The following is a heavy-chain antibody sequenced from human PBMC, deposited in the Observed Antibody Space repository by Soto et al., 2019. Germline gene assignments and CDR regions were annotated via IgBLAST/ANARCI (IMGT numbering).Heavy chain of an antibody. V-gene: IGHV3-30-3*01. CDR3: ARDARIGTDWYFDL. CDR2: ISYDGSGT. Sequence: QVQLVESGGGVVQPGRSLRLSCVGSAFTFSDYAIHWVRQAPGKGLDWVAAISYDGSGTYYADSVKGRFTISRDNSKNALYLQMNSLRVEDPAVYYCARDARIGTDWYFDLWGRGTLVTVSS. J-gene: IGHJ2*01. CDR1: AFTFSDYA. D-gene: IGHD1-26*01.